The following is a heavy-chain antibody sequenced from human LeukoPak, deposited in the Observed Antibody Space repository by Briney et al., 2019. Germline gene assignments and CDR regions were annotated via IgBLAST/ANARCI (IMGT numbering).Heavy chain of an antibody. CDR1: GYTFTSYG. J-gene: IGHJ3*02. CDR3: ARAYDSSGYYYPAFDI. Sequence: ASVKVSCKASGYTFTSYGISWVRRAPGQGLEWMGWISAYNGNTNYAQKLQGRVTMTTDTSTSTAYMELRSLRSDDTAVYYCARAYDSSGYYYPAFDIWGQGTMVTVSS. CDR2: ISAYNGNT. D-gene: IGHD3-22*01. V-gene: IGHV1-18*01.